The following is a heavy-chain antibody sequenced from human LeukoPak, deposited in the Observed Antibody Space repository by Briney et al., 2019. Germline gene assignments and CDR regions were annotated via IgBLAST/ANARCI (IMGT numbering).Heavy chain of an antibody. V-gene: IGHV1-2*02. Sequence: ASVKVSFKASGYTFTGYYMHWVRQAPGQGLEWMGWINPNSGGTNYAQKFQGRVTATRDTSISTAYMELSTLRSDDTAVYYCARGGEYSRSSSTYWGQGTLVTVSS. CDR3: ARGGEYSRSSSTY. CDR2: INPNSGGT. J-gene: IGHJ4*02. CDR1: GYTFTGYY. D-gene: IGHD6-6*01.